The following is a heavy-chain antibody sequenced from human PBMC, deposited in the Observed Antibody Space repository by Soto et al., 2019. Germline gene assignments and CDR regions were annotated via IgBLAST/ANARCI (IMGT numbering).Heavy chain of an antibody. J-gene: IGHJ4*02. CDR1: GGSISSGGYS. V-gene: IGHV4-30-2*01. D-gene: IGHD2-15*01. Sequence: QLQLQESGSGLVKPSQTLSLTCAVAGGSISSGGYSWSWIRQPPGKGLEWIGYIYHSGSNYYKPSLESRVTISVDRSKNQFSLKLSSVTAADTAVYYCARGQVVAAQHWGQGNLVTVSS. CDR3: ARGQVVAAQH. CDR2: IYHSGSN.